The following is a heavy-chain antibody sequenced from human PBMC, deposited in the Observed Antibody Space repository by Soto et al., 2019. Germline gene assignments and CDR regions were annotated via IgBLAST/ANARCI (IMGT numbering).Heavy chain of an antibody. CDR2: ISWNSGSI. Sequence: EVQLVESGGGLVQPGRSLRLSCAASGFTFDDYAMHWVRQAPXXXLXXVSGISWNSGSIGYADSVKGRFTISRDNAKNSLYXQMNXLRAXXXXXXYXXXXXXXXXXXXXXDPWGQGTLVTVSS. V-gene: IGHV3-9*01. CDR3: XXXXXXXXXXXXXDP. J-gene: IGHJ5*02. CDR1: GFTFDDYA.